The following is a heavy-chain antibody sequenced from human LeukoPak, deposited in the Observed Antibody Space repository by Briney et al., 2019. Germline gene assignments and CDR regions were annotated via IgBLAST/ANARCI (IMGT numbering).Heavy chain of an antibody. D-gene: IGHD3-10*01. CDR3: ARDLIRGYYGSGSPPLYYYYHGMDV. J-gene: IGHJ6*02. CDR1: GFTFSSYA. Sequence: PGRSLRLSCAASGFTFSSYAMHWVRQAPGKGLEWVAVISYDGSNKYYADSVKGRFTISRDNSKNTLYLQMNSLRAEDTAVYYCARDLIRGYYGSGSPPLYYYYHGMDVWGQGTTVTVSS. CDR2: ISYDGSNK. V-gene: IGHV3-30*04.